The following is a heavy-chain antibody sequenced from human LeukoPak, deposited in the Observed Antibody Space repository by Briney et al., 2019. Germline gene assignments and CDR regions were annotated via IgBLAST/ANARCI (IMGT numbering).Heavy chain of an antibody. D-gene: IGHD2-21*02. J-gene: IGHJ4*02. V-gene: IGHV3-66*01. Sequence: GGSLRLSCAASGFTVSSNYMSWVRQAPGKGLEWVSVIYSGGSTYYADSVKGRFTISRDNSKNTLHLQMNSLRAEDTAVYYCASIVVVTATYYFDYWGQGTLVTVSS. CDR2: IYSGGST. CDR3: ASIVVVTATYYFDY. CDR1: GFTVSSNY.